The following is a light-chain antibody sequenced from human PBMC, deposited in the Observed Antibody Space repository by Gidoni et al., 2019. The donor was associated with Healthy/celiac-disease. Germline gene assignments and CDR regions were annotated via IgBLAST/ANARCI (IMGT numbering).Light chain of an antibody. CDR3: QQYNNWPGT. J-gene: IGKJ2*01. CDR2: CAS. Sequence: EIVMTQSPATLSVSPGERATLSCRARQSVSSNLAWYQQKPGQAPRLLIYCASTRATGIPARFSGSGSGTDFTLTISTLQSEDFAVYYCQQYNNWPGTFGQGTKLEIK. V-gene: IGKV3-15*01. CDR1: QSVSSN.